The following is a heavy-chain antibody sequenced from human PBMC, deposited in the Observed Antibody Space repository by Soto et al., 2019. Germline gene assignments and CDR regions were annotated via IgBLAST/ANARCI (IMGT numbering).Heavy chain of an antibody. CDR2: IYNSGST. V-gene: IGHV4-30-4*01. D-gene: IGHD7-27*01. J-gene: IGHJ4*02. CDR1: GGSISSVYYY. Sequence: SETLSHTCTVSGGSISSVYYYWSWIRQPPGKGLEWIGHIYNSGSTYSNPSLKSRVTISVDTSKNQFSLNLSSVTATDTAVYYCARGPAGDKVDYWGQGTLVTVSS. CDR3: ARGPAGDKVDY.